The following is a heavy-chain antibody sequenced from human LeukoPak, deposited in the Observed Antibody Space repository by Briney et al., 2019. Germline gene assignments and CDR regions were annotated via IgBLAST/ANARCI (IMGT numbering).Heavy chain of an antibody. Sequence: SVKVSCKASGYTFTSYGISWVRQAPGQGLEWMGGIIPIFGTANYAQKFQGRVTITADESTSTAYMELSSLRSEDTAVYYCARDSGRVLRFLEWFASWGQGTLVTVSS. CDR2: IIPIFGTA. D-gene: IGHD3-3*01. J-gene: IGHJ4*02. V-gene: IGHV1-69*13. CDR1: GYTFTSYG. CDR3: ARDSGRVLRFLEWFAS.